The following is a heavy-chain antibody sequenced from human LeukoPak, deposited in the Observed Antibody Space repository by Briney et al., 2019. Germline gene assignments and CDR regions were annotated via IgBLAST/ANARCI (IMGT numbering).Heavy chain of an antibody. J-gene: IGHJ4*02. CDR3: ARDLGYYGSGTYSRVDY. V-gene: IGHV1-18*01. CDR2: ISAYNGNT. CDR1: GYTFTSYG. Sequence: ASVKVSCKASGYTFTSYGISWVRQAPGQGLEWMGWISAYNGNTNYAQKLQGRVTMTTDTSTSTAYMELRSLRSDDTAVYYCARDLGYYGSGTYSRVDYWGQGTLVTVSS. D-gene: IGHD3-10*01.